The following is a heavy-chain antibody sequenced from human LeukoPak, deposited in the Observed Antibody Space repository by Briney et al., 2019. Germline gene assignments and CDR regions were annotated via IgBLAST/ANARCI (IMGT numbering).Heavy chain of an antibody. CDR1: GYTFTGYY. CDR2: INPNSGGT. J-gene: IGHJ6*03. CDR3: ARDGAGIVGATRQYYYYYMDV. D-gene: IGHD1-26*01. Sequence: GASVKVSCKTSGYTFTGYYMHWVRQAPGQGLEWMGWINPNSGGTNYAQKFQGRVTMTRDTSISTAYMELSRLRSDDTAVYYCARDGAGIVGATRQYYYYYMDVWGKGTTVTVSS. V-gene: IGHV1-2*02.